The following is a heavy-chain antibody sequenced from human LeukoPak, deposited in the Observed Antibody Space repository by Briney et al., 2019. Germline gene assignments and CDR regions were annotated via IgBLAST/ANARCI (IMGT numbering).Heavy chain of an antibody. CDR3: AVGIIQSDPFDTTTWYYGMDV. J-gene: IGHJ6*02. V-gene: IGHV3-48*04. Sequence: GGSLRLSCAASGFTFSSYSMNWVRQAPGKGLEWVSGISWNSGSIGYADSVKGRFTISRDNAKNSLYLQMNSLRAEDTAVYYCAVGIIQSDPFDTTTWYYGMDVWGQGTTVTVSS. CDR1: GFTFSSYS. CDR2: ISWNSGSI. D-gene: IGHD2/OR15-2a*01.